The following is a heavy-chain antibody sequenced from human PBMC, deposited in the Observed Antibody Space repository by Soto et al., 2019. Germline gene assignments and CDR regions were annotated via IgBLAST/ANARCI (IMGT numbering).Heavy chain of an antibody. D-gene: IGHD1-7*01. Sequence: EVQLVDSGGGLVQPGGSLRLSCAASEFTFRSYWMHWVRQRPGKGLVWVSRISGDGGSTNYADSVKGRFTISRDNAKNKVYLQIDSLRAEDTAVYYCARSLPGTYGAFDLWCQGTMVTDSS. CDR2: ISGDGGST. CDR1: EFTFRSYW. V-gene: IGHV3-74*01. CDR3: ARSLPGTYGAFDL. J-gene: IGHJ3*01.